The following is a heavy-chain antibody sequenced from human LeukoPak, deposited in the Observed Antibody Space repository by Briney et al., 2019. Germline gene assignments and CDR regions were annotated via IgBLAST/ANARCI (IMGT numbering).Heavy chain of an antibody. J-gene: IGHJ6*03. CDR1: GLTFSSYW. CDR2: IKQDGSAK. D-gene: IGHD3-3*01. CDR3: AIDGGDYDFWSGYFGLYCYYYYMDV. V-gene: IGHV3-7*01. Sequence: PGGSLRLSCAASGLTFSSYWMSWVRQAPGKGLEWVAIIKQDGSAKYHVDSVKGRFTISSANAKNSLYLQMNSLRAEDTAVYYCAIDGGDYDFWSGYFGLYCYYYYMDVWGKGTTVTVSS.